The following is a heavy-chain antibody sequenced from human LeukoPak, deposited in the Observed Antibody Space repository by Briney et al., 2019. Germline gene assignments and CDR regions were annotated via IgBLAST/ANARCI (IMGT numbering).Heavy chain of an antibody. CDR2: ISGSGGST. J-gene: IGHJ4*02. D-gene: IGHD3-22*01. CDR3: ARARGDYYDSSGYYSAFDY. V-gene: IGHV3-23*01. Sequence: GGSLRLSCAASGFTFSSYAMSWVRQALGKGLEWVSAISGSGGSTYYADSVKGRFTISRDNSKNTLYLQMNSLRAEDTAVYYCARARGDYYDSSGYYSAFDYWGQGTLVTVSS. CDR1: GFTFSSYA.